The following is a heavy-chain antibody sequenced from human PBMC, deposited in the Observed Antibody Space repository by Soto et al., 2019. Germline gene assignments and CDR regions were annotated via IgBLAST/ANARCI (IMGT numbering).Heavy chain of an antibody. CDR2: ISWNGNDI. V-gene: IGHV3-9*01. Sequence: EVQLVESGGDMVQPGRSLRLSCVASGFTFDDYAMWWVRQAPGKGLEWVSGISWNGNDIAYADSVKGRFTISRDDAKNSLYLQMKRMRAEDTALYFCAKDMDLYDFWTGSSFDSWGEGTLVTVSS. CDR1: GFTFDDYA. J-gene: IGHJ4*02. CDR3: AKDMDLYDFWTGSSFDS. D-gene: IGHD3-3*01.